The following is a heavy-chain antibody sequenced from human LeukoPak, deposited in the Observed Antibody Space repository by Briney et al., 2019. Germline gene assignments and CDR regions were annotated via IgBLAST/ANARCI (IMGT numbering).Heavy chain of an antibody. V-gene: IGHV4-4*07. CDR2: IYTSGST. CDR3: ARDRWELLSPWFDP. J-gene: IGHJ5*02. D-gene: IGHD1-26*01. CDR1: SGSISTYY. Sequence: SETLSLTCTVSSGSISTYYWSWIRQPPGKGLEWIGRIYTSGSTNYNPSLKSRVTMSVDTSKNQFSLKLSSVTAADTAVYYCARDRWELLSPWFDPWGQGTLVTVSS.